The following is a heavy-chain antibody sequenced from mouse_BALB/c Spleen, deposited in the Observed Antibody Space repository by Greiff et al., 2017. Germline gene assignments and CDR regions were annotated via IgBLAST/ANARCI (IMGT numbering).Heavy chain of an antibody. D-gene: IGHD2-2*01. CDR2: INPSNGGT. CDR1: GYTFTSYY. Sequence: VQLQQSGAELVKPGASVKLSCKASGYTFTSYYMYWVKQRPGQGLEWIGEINPSNGGTNFNEKFKSKATLTVDKSSSTAYMQLSSLTSEDSAVYYCTRSFGYGFAYWGQGTLVTDSA. CDR3: TRSFGYGFAY. V-gene: IGHV1S81*02. J-gene: IGHJ3*01.